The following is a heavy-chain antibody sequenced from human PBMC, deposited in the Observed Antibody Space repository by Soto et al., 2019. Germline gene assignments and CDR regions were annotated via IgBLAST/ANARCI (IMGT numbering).Heavy chain of an antibody. J-gene: IGHJ5*02. CDR2: ISSSSSYT. CDR1: GFTFSDYY. D-gene: IGHD6-13*01. V-gene: IGHV3-11*05. CDR3: AGAAAGTNWFDP. Sequence: PGGSLRLSCAASGFTFSDYYMSWIRQAPGKGLEWVSYISSSSSYTNYADSVKGRFTISRDNAKNSLYLQMNSLRAEDTAVYYCAGAAAGTNWFDPWGQGTLVTVSS.